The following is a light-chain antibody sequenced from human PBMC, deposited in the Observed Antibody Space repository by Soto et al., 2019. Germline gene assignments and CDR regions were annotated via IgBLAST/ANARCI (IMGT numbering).Light chain of an antibody. CDR2: RAS. V-gene: IGKV3-15*01. CDR3: QQYNNWPRAT. CDR1: HNINDN. J-gene: IGKJ4*01. Sequence: EMVMTQSPATPSLSPGGRATLSLRASHNINDNLAWYQQKPGQAPRLFIFRASSRASGVPARFSGSGSGTEFNLTISSLQSEDFAVYYCQQYNNWPRATFGGGTKVDIK.